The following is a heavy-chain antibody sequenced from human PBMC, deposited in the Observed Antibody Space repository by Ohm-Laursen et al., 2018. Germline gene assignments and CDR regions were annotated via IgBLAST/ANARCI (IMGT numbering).Heavy chain of an antibody. J-gene: IGHJ5*02. CDR2: IYNSGNT. D-gene: IGHD3-22*01. CDR1: GGSIVGYY. Sequence: SDTLSLTCTVSGGSIVGYYWNWIRQPPGKGLEWIAYIYNSGNTMYNPSLESRVTISVDTSKNQFSLKLSSVTAADTAVYYCARRRLSDSIVTNYNWFDPWGQGTLVTVSS. V-gene: IGHV4-59*08. CDR3: ARRRLSDSIVTNYNWFDP.